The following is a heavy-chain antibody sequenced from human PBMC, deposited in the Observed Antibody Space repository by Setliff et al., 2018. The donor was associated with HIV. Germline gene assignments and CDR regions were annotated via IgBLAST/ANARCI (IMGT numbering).Heavy chain of an antibody. CDR1: GGSISSNHYF. J-gene: IGHJ6*03. D-gene: IGHD6-13*01. V-gene: IGHV4-39*01. CDR3: ARREGTAAAGTYYMDV. CDR2: MYYTGST. Sequence: KTSETLSLTCTVSGGSISSNHYFWGWIRQPPGKGLEWIATMYYTGSTFYNPSLKSRLTMSVDTSKNQFSLRLHSVTAAYTAVYYCARREGTAAAGTYYMDVWGKGTTVTVSS.